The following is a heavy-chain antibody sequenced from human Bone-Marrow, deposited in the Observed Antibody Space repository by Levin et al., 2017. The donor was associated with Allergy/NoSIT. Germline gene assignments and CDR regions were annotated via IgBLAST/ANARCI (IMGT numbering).Heavy chain of an antibody. CDR2: IIPIFGTA. CDR3: ARDGGSGTYQRLDY. CDR1: GVTFSSYA. Sequence: GGSLRLSCKASGVTFSSYAISWVRQAPGQGLEWMGGIIPIFGTANYAQKIQGRVTITADESTSTAYMELSSLRSEDTAVYYGARDGGSGTYQRLDYWGQGTLVTVSS. D-gene: IGHD3-10*01. J-gene: IGHJ4*02. V-gene: IGHV1-69*01.